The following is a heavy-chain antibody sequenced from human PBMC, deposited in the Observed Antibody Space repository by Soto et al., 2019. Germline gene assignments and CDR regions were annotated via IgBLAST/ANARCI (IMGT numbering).Heavy chain of an antibody. V-gene: IGHV4-31*03. Sequence: SETLSLTCTVSGHSLSSGGYCWSWIRQHPGKGLEWVGYIYFTGSTLYNPSLKSRLAMSLDTSKNQFSLRLTSVTAADTAVYFCERDWGSSGWANWGQGNLVTVSS. CDR3: ERDWGSSGWAN. D-gene: IGHD6-19*01. CDR1: GHSLSSGGYC. J-gene: IGHJ4*02. CDR2: IYFTGST.